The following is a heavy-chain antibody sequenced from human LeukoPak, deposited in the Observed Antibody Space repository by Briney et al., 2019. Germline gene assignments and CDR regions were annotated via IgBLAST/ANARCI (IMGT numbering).Heavy chain of an antibody. J-gene: IGHJ4*02. Sequence: PGGSLRVSCAASGFTFSSYAMSWVRQAPGNGLEWVSAISGSGGSTYYADSVKGRFTISRDNSKNTLYLQMNSLRAEDTAVYYCAKAHSYGSPFDYWGQGTLVTVSS. V-gene: IGHV3-23*01. CDR3: AKAHSYGSPFDY. CDR1: GFTFSSYA. CDR2: ISGSGGST. D-gene: IGHD3-10*01.